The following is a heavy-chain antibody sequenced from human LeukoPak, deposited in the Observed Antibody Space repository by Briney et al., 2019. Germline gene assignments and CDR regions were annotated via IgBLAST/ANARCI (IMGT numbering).Heavy chain of an antibody. CDR3: AKTAVAGTSVYFDY. D-gene: IGHD6-19*01. J-gene: IGHJ4*02. CDR2: ISYDGSNK. Sequence: GRSLRLSCAASGFTFSSYGMHWVRQAPGKGLEWVAVISYDGSNKYYADSVKGRFTISRGNSKNTLYLQMNSLRAEDTAVYYCAKTAVAGTSVYFDYWGQGTLVTVSS. CDR1: GFTFSSYG. V-gene: IGHV3-30*18.